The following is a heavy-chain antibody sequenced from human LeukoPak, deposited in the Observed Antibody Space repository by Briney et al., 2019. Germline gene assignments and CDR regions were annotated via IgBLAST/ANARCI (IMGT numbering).Heavy chain of an antibody. D-gene: IGHD3-10*01. Sequence: GGSLRLSCAASGFTFGDYGMSWVRQAPGKGLEWVSGISWNGGSIGYGDSVKGRFTNSRDNAKNSLYLQMNSLRVEDTALYYCARGSSGTYYITIDFWGQGTLVTVSS. CDR2: ISWNGGSI. CDR3: ARGSSGTYYITIDF. V-gene: IGHV3-20*04. J-gene: IGHJ4*02. CDR1: GFTFGDYG.